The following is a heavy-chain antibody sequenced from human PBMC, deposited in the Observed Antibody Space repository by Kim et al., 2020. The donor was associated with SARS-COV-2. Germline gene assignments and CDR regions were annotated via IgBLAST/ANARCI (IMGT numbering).Heavy chain of an antibody. J-gene: IGHJ3*02. Sequence: SETLSLTCTVSGGSISSYYWSWIRQPPGKGLEWIGYIYYSGSTNYNPSLKSRVTISVDTSKNQFSLKLSSVTAADTAVYYCARSRGSTYYYDIGAFDMWGQGTMVTVSS. CDR3: ARSRGSTYYYDIGAFDM. V-gene: IGHV4-59*08. CDR2: IYYSGST. CDR1: GGSISSYY. D-gene: IGHD3-22*01.